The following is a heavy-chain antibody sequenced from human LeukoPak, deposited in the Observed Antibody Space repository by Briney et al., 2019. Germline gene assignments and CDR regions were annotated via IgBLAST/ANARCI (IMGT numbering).Heavy chain of an antibody. D-gene: IGHD5-18*01. Sequence: SETLSLTXAVSNYSINSGYYWGRIRQPPGKGLEWIGSIYHSGSTYYNPSLKSRVTISVDTSKNQFSLKLNSVTAADTAIYYCATIHGYSYGYFHYWGQGTLVTISS. CDR2: IYHSGST. V-gene: IGHV4-38-2*01. CDR1: NYSINSGYY. CDR3: ATIHGYSYGYFHY. J-gene: IGHJ4*02.